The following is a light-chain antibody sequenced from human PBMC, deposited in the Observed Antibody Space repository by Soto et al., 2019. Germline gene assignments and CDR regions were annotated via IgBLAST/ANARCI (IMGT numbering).Light chain of an antibody. CDR3: QQYNNLPRT. V-gene: IGKV3-15*01. CDR1: QSFSSN. Sequence: EIVMTQSPATLSVSPGERATLSCRASQSFSSNLAGYQQKPGQAPRLLIYGASTRATGIPARFSGSGYGTEFTLTISSLQSEDFAVYYCQQYNNLPRTFGQGTKLEIK. CDR2: GAS. J-gene: IGKJ2*01.